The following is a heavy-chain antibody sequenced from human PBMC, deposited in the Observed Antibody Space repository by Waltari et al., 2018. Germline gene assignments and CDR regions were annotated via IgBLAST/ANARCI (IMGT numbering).Heavy chain of an antibody. D-gene: IGHD6-19*01. Sequence: EVQLVESGGGLVQPGGSLRLSCAASGFTFSAYSMTWFRQAPGKGLEWVSFISSSGSAIYYADSVQGRFTISIDNARNSLYLQMNSLRAEDTAVYFCARASVAGTPFNFYAMDVWGRGTTVTVSS. CDR2: ISSSGSAI. V-gene: IGHV3-48*01. CDR1: GFTFSAYS. J-gene: IGHJ6*02. CDR3: ARASVAGTPFNFYAMDV.